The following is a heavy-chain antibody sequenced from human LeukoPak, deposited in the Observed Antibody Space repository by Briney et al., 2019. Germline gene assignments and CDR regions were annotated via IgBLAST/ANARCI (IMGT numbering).Heavy chain of an antibody. D-gene: IGHD3-10*01. CDR1: GGSISSSSYY. Sequence: SETRSLTCTVSGGSISSSSYYWGWIRQPPGKGLEWIGSIYYSGSTYYNPSLKSRVTISVDTSKNQFPLKLSSVTAADTAVYYCARDLYGSGSYYNDWGQGTLVTVSS. CDR2: IYYSGST. CDR3: ARDLYGSGSYYND. V-gene: IGHV4-39*06. J-gene: IGHJ4*02.